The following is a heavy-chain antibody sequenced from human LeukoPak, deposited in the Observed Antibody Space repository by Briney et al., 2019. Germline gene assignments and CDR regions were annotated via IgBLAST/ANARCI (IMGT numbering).Heavy chain of an antibody. CDR1: GGSISSGGYY. Sequence: KTSETLSLTCTVSGGSISSGGYYWSWIRQHPGKGLEWIGYIYYSGSTYYNPSLKSRVTISVDTSKNQFSLKLSSVTAADTAVYYCARDRSGSKRIFGVVNDSYGMDVWGQGTTVTVSS. J-gene: IGHJ6*02. CDR2: IYYSGST. D-gene: IGHD3-3*01. CDR3: ARDRSGSKRIFGVVNDSYGMDV. V-gene: IGHV4-31*03.